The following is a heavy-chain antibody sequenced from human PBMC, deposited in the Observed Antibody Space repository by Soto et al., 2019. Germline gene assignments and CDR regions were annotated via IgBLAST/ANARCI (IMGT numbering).Heavy chain of an antibody. V-gene: IGHV4-31*01. CDR2: IFHSGNP. D-gene: IGHD5-18*01. CDR3: ARDRRMVTNLGGYYYYSMDV. J-gene: IGHJ6*02. Sequence: QVQLQESGPGLVKPSQTLSLTCTVSGGSISSGVYYWSWIRQHPGKGLEWIGYIFHSGNPYYNPSLKSLLTISVDTSKNQFSLKLSSVTAADTAVYYCARDRRMVTNLGGYYYYSMDVWGQGTTVTVSS. CDR1: GGSISSGVYY.